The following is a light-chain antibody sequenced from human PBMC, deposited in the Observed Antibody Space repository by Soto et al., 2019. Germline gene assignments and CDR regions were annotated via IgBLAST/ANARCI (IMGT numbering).Light chain of an antibody. CDR3: SSYAGSNNHVV. Sequence: QSALTQPPSASGSPGQSVTISCTGTSSDVGGYNYVSWYQQHPGKAPKLMIYEDSKRPSGVPDRFSGSKSGNTASLTVSGLQAEDEADYYCSSYAGSNNHVVFGGGTKLTVL. J-gene: IGLJ2*01. V-gene: IGLV2-8*01. CDR1: SSDVGGYNY. CDR2: EDS.